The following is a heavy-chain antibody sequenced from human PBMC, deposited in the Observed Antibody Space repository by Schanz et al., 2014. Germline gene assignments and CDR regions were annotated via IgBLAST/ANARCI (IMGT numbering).Heavy chain of an antibody. D-gene: IGHD6-13*01. Sequence: QVQLVQSGAEVKKPGASVKVSCKASGYTFTSYSMHWVRQAPGQGLEWMGIINLSGGSTNNAQKFQGRVTITADKSTFTAYMDVSSLRSEDTAVYYCASSGAGYSSSWDFDYWGQGTLVTVSA. CDR3: ASSGAGYSSSWDFDY. V-gene: IGHV1-46*01. CDR1: GYTFTSYS. CDR2: INLSGGST. J-gene: IGHJ4*02.